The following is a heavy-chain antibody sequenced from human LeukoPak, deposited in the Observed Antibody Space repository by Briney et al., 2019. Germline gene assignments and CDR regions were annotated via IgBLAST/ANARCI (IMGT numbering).Heavy chain of an antibody. CDR1: GFTFSNYA. V-gene: IGHV3-23*01. Sequence: GGSLRLSCVASGFTFSNYAMSWVRQASGKGLEWVSAITGSGTSTYYADSLKARFTISRDNSKNTVFLQMNSLRHEDTAIYYCVIWGDYDVLTGYYVPDYWGQGTLVTVSS. CDR2: ITGSGTST. J-gene: IGHJ4*02. D-gene: IGHD3-9*01. CDR3: VIWGDYDVLTGYYVPDY.